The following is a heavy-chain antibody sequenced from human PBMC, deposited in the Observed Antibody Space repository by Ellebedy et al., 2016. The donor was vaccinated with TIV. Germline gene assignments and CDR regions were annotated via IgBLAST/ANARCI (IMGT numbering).Heavy chain of an antibody. V-gene: IGHV4-59*08. CDR2: IYYSGST. J-gene: IGHJ2*01. D-gene: IGHD3-22*01. Sequence: MPSETLSLTCTVSGGSISSYYWSWIRQPPGKGLEWIGYIYYSGSTNYNPSLKSRVTISVDTSKNQFSLKLSSVTAADTAVYYCAKTHSSGYYWYFDLWGRGTLVTVSS. CDR3: AKTHSSGYYWYFDL. CDR1: GGSISSYY.